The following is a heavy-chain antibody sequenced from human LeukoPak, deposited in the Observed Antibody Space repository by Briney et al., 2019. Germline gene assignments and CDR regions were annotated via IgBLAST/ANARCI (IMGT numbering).Heavy chain of an antibody. CDR3: ARGSRVLRFLEWLLYHSFDY. CDR2: INPNSGGT. J-gene: IGHJ4*02. CDR1: GYTFTGYY. Sequence: ASMKVSCKASGYTFTGYYMHWVRQAPGQGLEWMGWINPNSGGTNYAQKFQGRVTMTRDTSISTAYMELSRLRSDDTAVYYCARGSRVLRFLEWLLYHSFDYWGQGTLVTVSS. V-gene: IGHV1-2*02. D-gene: IGHD3-3*01.